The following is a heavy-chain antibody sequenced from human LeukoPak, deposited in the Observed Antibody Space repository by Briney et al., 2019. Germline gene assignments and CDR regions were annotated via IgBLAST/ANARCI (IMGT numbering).Heavy chain of an antibody. J-gene: IGHJ6*02. D-gene: IGHD3-3*01. CDR1: GGSFSGYY. CDR2: INHSGST. Sequence: SETLSLTYAVYGGSFSGYYWSWIRQPPGKGLEWIGEINHSGSTNYNPSLKSRVTISVDTSKNQFSLKMSSVNAADTAVYYCARERRTIFGVVNPILASPYYYYGMDVWGQGTTVTVSS. CDR3: ARERRTIFGVVNPILASPYYYYGMDV. V-gene: IGHV4-34*01.